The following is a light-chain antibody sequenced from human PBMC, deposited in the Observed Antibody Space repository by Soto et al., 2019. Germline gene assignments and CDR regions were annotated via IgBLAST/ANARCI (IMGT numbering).Light chain of an antibody. J-gene: IGKJ1*01. V-gene: IGKV1-5*01. Sequence: DIQMTQSPSTLSAYVGDRVTITCRASQSISSWLAWYQQKPGKAPKLLIYDASSLESGVPSRFSGSGSGTEFTLTSSSLQPDDFATYYCQQYNSYSPWAFGQGTKVEIK. CDR2: DAS. CDR1: QSISSW. CDR3: QQYNSYSPWA.